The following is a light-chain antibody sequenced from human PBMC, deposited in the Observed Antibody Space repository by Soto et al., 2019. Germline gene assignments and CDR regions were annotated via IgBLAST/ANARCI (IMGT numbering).Light chain of an antibody. CDR1: QTIINW. V-gene: IGKV1-5*03. CDR2: KAS. CDR3: QQYHTYWWT. J-gene: IGKJ1*01. Sequence: DIQMTQSPSTLSGSVGDRVTITCRASQTIINWLAWYQQKPGKAPKLLIYKASTLEGEVPSRFSGSGSETEFTLTINSLQPDDSATYYCQQYHTYWWTFGQGTKVDI.